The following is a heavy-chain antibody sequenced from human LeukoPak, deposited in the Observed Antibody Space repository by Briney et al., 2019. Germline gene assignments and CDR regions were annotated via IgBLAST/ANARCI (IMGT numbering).Heavy chain of an antibody. CDR1: GDSLTHYY. CDR3: ARDRGSGGWFGSFDV. CDR2: IYYKGNT. Sequence: SETLSLTCSVSGDSLTHYYWSWIRQPPGKGLEWIGNIYYKGNTIYNSSLKSRVTISLDTSKNQFSLRLNSMTVADTAVYYCARDRGSGGWFGSFDVWGQGTVVTVSS. D-gene: IGHD2-15*01. J-gene: IGHJ3*01. V-gene: IGHV4-59*01.